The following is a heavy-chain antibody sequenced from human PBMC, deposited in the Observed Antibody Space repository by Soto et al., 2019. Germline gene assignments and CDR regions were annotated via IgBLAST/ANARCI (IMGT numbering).Heavy chain of an antibody. CDR2: INHSGST. J-gene: IGHJ5*02. D-gene: IGHD6-13*01. CDR1: GGSFSGYY. CDR3: ARGLTKGAAAIPLNWFDP. Sequence: SETLSLTCAVYGGSFSGYYWRWIRQPPGKGLEWIGEINHSGSTNYNPSLKSRVTISVDTSKNQFSLKLSSVTAADTAVYYCARGLTKGAAAIPLNWFDPWGQGTLVTVSS. V-gene: IGHV4-34*01.